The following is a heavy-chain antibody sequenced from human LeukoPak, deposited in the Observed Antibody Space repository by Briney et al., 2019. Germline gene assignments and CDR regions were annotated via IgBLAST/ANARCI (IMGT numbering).Heavy chain of an antibody. V-gene: IGHV4-34*01. CDR3: AGSYSSGWYESAY. CDR2: INHSGST. Sequence: SETLSLTCAVYGGSFSGYYWSWIRQPPGKGLEWIGEINHSGSTNYNPSLKSRVTISVDTSKNQFSLKLSSVTAAGTAVYYCAGSYSSGWYESAYWGQGTLVTVSS. J-gene: IGHJ4*02. D-gene: IGHD6-19*01. CDR1: GGSFSGYY.